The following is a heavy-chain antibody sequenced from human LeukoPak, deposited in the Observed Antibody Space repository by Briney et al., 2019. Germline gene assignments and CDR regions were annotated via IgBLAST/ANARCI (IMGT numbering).Heavy chain of an antibody. J-gene: IGHJ4*02. CDR1: GFSFSNYG. CDR3: AKEGYYDTGLDC. Sequence: GGSLRLSCAATGFSFSNYGMQWVRQAPGKGLEWVAFIRFDGSNKYYADSVKGRFTISRDNSKNTLYLQMNSLRAEDTAVYYCAKEGYYDTGLDCWGQGTLVTVSS. V-gene: IGHV3-30*02. D-gene: IGHD3-22*01. CDR2: IRFDGSNK.